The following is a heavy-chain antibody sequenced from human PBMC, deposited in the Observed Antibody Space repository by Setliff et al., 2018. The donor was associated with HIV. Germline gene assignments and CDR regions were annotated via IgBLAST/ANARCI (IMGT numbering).Heavy chain of an antibody. CDR3: AREDSGWDLRGLYYYYYMDV. J-gene: IGHJ6*03. D-gene: IGHD1-26*01. V-gene: IGHV3-7*03. CDR2: ISPDGSRN. CDR1: GFTFSDHY. Sequence: GGSLRLSCAASGFTFSDHYMDWVRQAPGKGLEWVASISPDGSRNHCVGSVKGRFTASRDNAKSSLYLQMNSLRAEDTAVYYCAREDSGWDLRGLYYYYYMDVWGKGTTVTVSS.